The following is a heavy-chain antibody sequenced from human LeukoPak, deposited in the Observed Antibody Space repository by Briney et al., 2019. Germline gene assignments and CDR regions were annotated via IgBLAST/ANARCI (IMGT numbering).Heavy chain of an antibody. D-gene: IGHD1-26*01. CDR2: ISSSGSTI. J-gene: IGHJ4*02. Sequence: GGSLRLSCAASGFTFSDYYMSWIRQAPGKGLEWASYISSSGSTIYYADSVKGRFTISRDNAKNSLYLQMNSLRAEDTAVYYCARVDTVGAFDYWGQGTLVTVSS. CDR1: GFTFSDYY. CDR3: ARVDTVGAFDY. V-gene: IGHV3-11*01.